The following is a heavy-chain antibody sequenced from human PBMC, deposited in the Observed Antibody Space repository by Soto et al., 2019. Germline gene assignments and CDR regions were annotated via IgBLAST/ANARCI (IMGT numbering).Heavy chain of an antibody. CDR3: ARKTTDKGYYYGMDV. V-gene: IGHV3-33*01. J-gene: IGHJ6*02. CDR1: GFTFSSYG. Sequence: XVSLRLSCAASGFTFSSYGMHWVRQAPGKGLEWVAVIWYDGSNKYYADSVKGRFTISRDNSKNTLYLQMNSLRAEDTAVYYCARKTTDKGYYYGMDVWGQGTTVTVSS. CDR2: IWYDGSNK. D-gene: IGHD4-4*01.